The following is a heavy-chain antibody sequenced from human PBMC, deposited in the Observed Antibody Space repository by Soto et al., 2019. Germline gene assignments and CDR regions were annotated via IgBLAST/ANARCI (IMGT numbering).Heavy chain of an antibody. D-gene: IGHD4-17*01. CDR2: MYHGGRT. J-gene: IGHJ4*02. CDR3: ARDPLGDSDY. V-gene: IGHV4-59*02. CDR1: GDSVTNYF. Sequence: SETLSLTCTVSGDSVTNYFWSWMRQPPGKGLEWIGHMYHGGRTNYSPSLKSRVTISVDTSKNQFSLKLSSVTAADTAVYYCARDPLGDSDYWGQGTLVTVSS.